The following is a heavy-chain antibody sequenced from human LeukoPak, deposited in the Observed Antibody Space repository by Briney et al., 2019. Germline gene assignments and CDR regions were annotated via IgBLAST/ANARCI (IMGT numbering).Heavy chain of an antibody. CDR2: IYPGDSYPGDSKT. CDR3: ARHRFCTTVSCYEGPSAQYNYYMT. J-gene: IGHJ6*03. Sequence: GESLKISCKAYGYKFSNYWIGWVRQMPGKGLEWMGIIYPGDSYPGDSKTKYSPSFQGQVTISADKSISTAYLQWGSLKASDTATYYCARHRFCTTVSCYEGPSAQYNYYMTFGAKGPRSSSP. V-gene: IGHV5-51*01. D-gene: IGHD2-2*01. CDR1: GYKFSNYW.